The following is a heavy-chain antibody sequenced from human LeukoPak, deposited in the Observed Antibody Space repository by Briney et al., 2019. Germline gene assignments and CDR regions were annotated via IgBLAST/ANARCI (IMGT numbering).Heavy chain of an antibody. J-gene: IGHJ6*03. CDR1: GYSISSGDY. V-gene: IGHV4-38-2*02. CDR3: ASLYNWNDAPPYYYYYYMDV. Sequence: SETLSLTCTVSGYSISSGDYWGWIRQPPGKGLEWIGNIYQNGRTYYNPSLKSRVTISVDTSKNQFSLKLSSVTAADTAVYYCASLYNWNDAPPYYYYYYMDVWGKGTTVTVSS. CDR2: IYQNGRT. D-gene: IGHD1-20*01.